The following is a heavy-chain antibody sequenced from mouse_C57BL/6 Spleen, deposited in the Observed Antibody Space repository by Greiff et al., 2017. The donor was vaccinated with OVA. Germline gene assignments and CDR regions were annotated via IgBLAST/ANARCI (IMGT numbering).Heavy chain of an antibody. D-gene: IGHD1-1*01. Sequence: VQLKQSGPELVKPGASVKIPCKASGYTFTDYNMDWVKQSHGKSLEWIGDINPNNGGTIYNQKVKGKATLTVDKYSSTAYMELRSLTSEDTAVYYCARSLLYGSSPYYYAMDYWGQGTSVTVSS. CDR1: GYTFTDYN. CDR2: INPNNGGT. V-gene: IGHV1-18*01. J-gene: IGHJ4*01. CDR3: ARSLLYGSSPYYYAMDY.